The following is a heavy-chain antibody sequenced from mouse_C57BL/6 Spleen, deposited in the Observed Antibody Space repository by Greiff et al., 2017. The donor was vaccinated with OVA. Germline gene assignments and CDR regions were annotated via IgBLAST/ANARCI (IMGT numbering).Heavy chain of an antibody. CDR1: GYTFTEYS. J-gene: IGHJ4*01. V-gene: IGHV1-62-2*01. CDR2: FYPGSGSI. D-gene: IGHD1-1*01. CDR3: ARHEWGYYGSTLYAMDY. Sequence: QVQLQQSGAELVKPGASVKLSCKASGYTFTEYSIHWVKQRPGQGLEWIGWFYPGSGSIKYNEKFKDKATLTADKSSSTAYMQLSRLTSEDSAVYFCARHEWGYYGSTLYAMDYWGQGTSVTVSS.